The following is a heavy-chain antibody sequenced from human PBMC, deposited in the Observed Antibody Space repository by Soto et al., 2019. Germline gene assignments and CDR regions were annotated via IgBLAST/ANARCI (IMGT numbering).Heavy chain of an antibody. Sequence: TSETLSLTCAVYGGSFSGYYWSWIRQPPGKGLEWIGEINHSGSTNYNPSLKSRVTISVDTSKNQFSLKLSSVTAADTAVYYCARSARASPRGRIDYWGQGTLVTVSS. CDR3: ARSARASPRGRIDY. CDR1: GGSFSGYY. V-gene: IGHV4-34*01. J-gene: IGHJ4*02. CDR2: INHSGST. D-gene: IGHD5-12*01.